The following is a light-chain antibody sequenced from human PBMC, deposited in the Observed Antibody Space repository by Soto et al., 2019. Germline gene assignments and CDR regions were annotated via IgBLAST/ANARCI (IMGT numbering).Light chain of an antibody. CDR1: QTISSW. V-gene: IGKV1-5*01. Sequence: DIQITQSPSTLSGSVGDRVTITCRASQTISSWLAWYQQKPGKAPNLLIYDGSTLASGVPPRFSGGGFGTEFTLNISSLQPDDSAIYYCQHYNTYSKAFGPGTKVDIK. J-gene: IGKJ3*01. CDR3: QHYNTYSKA. CDR2: DGS.